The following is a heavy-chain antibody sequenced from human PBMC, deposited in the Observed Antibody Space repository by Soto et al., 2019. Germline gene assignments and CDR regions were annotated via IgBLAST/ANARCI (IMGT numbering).Heavy chain of an antibody. CDR2: IYSGGDT. Sequence: GGSLRLSCAASGFTVGSNYLTWVRQAPGKGLEWVSLIYSGGDTYYADSVKDRVTISRDNSKNTLYLQMNSLRVEDTAVYFCARVLRESSYFYMDVWGKGTTVTVSS. V-gene: IGHV3-66*01. CDR1: GFTVGSNY. D-gene: IGHD3-16*01. J-gene: IGHJ6*03. CDR3: ARVLRESSYFYMDV.